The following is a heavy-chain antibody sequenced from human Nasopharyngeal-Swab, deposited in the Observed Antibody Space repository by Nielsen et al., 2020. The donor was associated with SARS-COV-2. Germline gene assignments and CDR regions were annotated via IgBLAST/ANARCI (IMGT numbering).Heavy chain of an antibody. J-gene: IGHJ4*02. Sequence: GESLKISCAASEFSFSDSAIHWVRQASGKGLEWVGRIRSKGNTYATAYAASVKGRFIIFSAEPTNTAYLQMNSLKTEDMAVYYCTRCGGGCYAGRDYWGQGTLVTVSS. D-gene: IGHD2-15*01. CDR2: IRSKGNTYAT. CDR3: TRCGGGCYAGRDY. V-gene: IGHV3-73*01. CDR1: EFSFSDSA.